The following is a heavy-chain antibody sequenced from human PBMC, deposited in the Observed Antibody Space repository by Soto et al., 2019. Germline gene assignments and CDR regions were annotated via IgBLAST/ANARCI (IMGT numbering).Heavy chain of an antibody. D-gene: IGHD3-10*01. CDR2: IYSGGST. CDR3: ARHITMDPLLVY. CDR1: GFTVSSNY. J-gene: IGHJ4*02. V-gene: IGHV3-53*01. Sequence: EVQLVESGGGLIQPGGSLRLSCAVSGFTVSSNYMSWVRQAPGKGLEWVSVIYSGGSTYYADSVKGRFTISRDNSKSTLYLQMNSLRAEDTAVYYCARHITMDPLLVYWGQRTLVTVSS.